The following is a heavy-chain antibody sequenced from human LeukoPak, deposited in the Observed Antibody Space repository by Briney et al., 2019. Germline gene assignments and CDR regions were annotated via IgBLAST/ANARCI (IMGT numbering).Heavy chain of an antibody. V-gene: IGHV3-21*01. CDR3: AGYSGSYYIGDY. D-gene: IGHD1-26*01. CDR2: ISSSSSYI. CDR1: GFTFSSYS. J-gene: IGHJ4*02. Sequence: GGSLRLSCAASGFTFSSYSMNWVRQAPGKGLEWVSSISSSSSYIYYADSVKGRFTISRDNAKNPLYLQMNSLRAEDTAVYYCAGYSGSYYIGDYWGQGTLVTVSS.